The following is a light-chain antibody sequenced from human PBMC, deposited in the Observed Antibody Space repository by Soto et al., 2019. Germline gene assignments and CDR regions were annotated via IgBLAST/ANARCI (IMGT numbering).Light chain of an antibody. Sequence: QSVLTQPASVSGSPGQSISISCTGTSSDVGGYNYVSWYQQYPGKAPKLMIFEVSNRPSGVSDRFSGSKSGNMASLTISGLQAEDEADYYCSSYTTIHTLFLFGTGTKVTVL. CDR3: SSYTTIHTLFL. V-gene: IGLV2-14*01. CDR2: EVS. J-gene: IGLJ1*01. CDR1: SSDVGGYNY.